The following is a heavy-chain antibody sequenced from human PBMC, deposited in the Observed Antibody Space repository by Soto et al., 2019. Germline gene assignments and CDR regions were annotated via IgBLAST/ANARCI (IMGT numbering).Heavy chain of an antibody. V-gene: IGHV4-30-2*06. CDR2: TYQSGSA. CDR1: GGSISSGGYS. Sequence: ASETLSLTCTVSGGSISSGGYSWTWIRQSPGKGLEWIGYTYQSGSAYYNPSLKSRVTISVDRSKNQFSLNLTSVTAADTAVYYCARDYYGMDVWGQGTTVTVSS. J-gene: IGHJ6*02. CDR3: ARDYYGMDV.